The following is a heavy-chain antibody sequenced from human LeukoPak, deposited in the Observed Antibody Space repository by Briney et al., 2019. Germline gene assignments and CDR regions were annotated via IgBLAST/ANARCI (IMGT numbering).Heavy chain of an antibody. J-gene: IGHJ4*02. CDR2: FYTSATP. Sequence: SQTLSLTCTVSGGSISRGSYFWSWIRQPAGKGLEWIGRFYTSATPNYNPSLKSRVTISVDTSRNQFSLKLSSVTAADTAVYYCARGGIPDYWGQGILVTVSS. CDR3: ARGGIPDY. D-gene: IGHD2-21*01. CDR1: GGSISRGSYF. V-gene: IGHV4-61*02.